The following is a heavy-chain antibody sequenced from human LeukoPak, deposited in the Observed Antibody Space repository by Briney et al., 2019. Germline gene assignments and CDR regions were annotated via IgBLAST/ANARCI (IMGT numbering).Heavy chain of an antibody. CDR2: INPSGGST. J-gene: IGHJ6*02. CDR1: GYTFTSYY. D-gene: IGHD2-15*01. Sequence: ASVKVSCKASGYTFTSYYMHWVRQAPGQGLEWMGIINPSGGSTSYAQKFQGRVTMTRDTSTSIVYMELSSLRSEDTAVYYCATGGWQLPAPYYYYYYGMDVWGQGTTVTVSS. CDR3: ATGGWQLPAPYYYYYYGMDV. V-gene: IGHV1-46*01.